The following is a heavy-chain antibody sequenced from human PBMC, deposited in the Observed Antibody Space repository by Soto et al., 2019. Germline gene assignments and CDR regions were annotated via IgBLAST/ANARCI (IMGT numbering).Heavy chain of an antibody. CDR1: GFPFSNYP. CDR2: ISSNGGST. Sequence: GGSLRLSCSASGFPFSNYPMHWVRQAPGKGLEYVSAISSNGGSTYYADSVRGRFTISRDNSKNTLYLQMTSLRAEDTAIYYCVKPVTSGWYDLDVWGQGTTVTVSS. D-gene: IGHD6-19*01. J-gene: IGHJ6*02. CDR3: VKPVTSGWYDLDV. V-gene: IGHV3-64D*06.